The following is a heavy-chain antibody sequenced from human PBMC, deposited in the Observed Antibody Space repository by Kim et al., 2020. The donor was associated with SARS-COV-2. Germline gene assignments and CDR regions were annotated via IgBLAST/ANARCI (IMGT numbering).Heavy chain of an antibody. D-gene: IGHD2-15*01. V-gene: IGHV3-30*02. J-gene: IGHJ4*02. Sequence: YYGGSGKGRFTISRDNSKNTLYLQMNGLRAEDTAVYFCASRIVVSGKGIDYWGQGTLVTVSS. CDR3: ASRIVVSGKGIDY.